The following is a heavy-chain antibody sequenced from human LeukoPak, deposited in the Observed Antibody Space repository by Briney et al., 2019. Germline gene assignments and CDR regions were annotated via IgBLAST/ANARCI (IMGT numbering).Heavy chain of an antibody. J-gene: IGHJ6*03. CDR1: GYSFTSYW. CDR3: ARRQGYSYGLDYYYMDV. Sequence: GESLKISCKGSGYSFTSYWIGWVRQTPGKGLEWMGIIYPGDSDTRYSPSFQGQVTISADKSISTAYLQWSSLKASDTAMYYCARRQGYSYGLDYYYMDVWGKGTTVTVSS. V-gene: IGHV5-51*01. D-gene: IGHD5-18*01. CDR2: IYPGDSDT.